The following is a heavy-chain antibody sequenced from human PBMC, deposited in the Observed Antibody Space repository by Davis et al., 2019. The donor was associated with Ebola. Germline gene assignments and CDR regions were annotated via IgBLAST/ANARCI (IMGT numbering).Heavy chain of an antibody. D-gene: IGHD4-17*01. CDR2: IYSGGST. Sequence: PGGSLRLSCAASGFTVSSNYMSWVRQAPGKGLEWVSVIYSGGSTYYADSVKGRFTISRDNSKNTLYLQMNSLRAEDTAVYYCARDADYGDHHVPDYWGQETLVTVSS. J-gene: IGHJ4*02. CDR1: GFTVSSNY. V-gene: IGHV3-66*02. CDR3: ARDADYGDHHVPDY.